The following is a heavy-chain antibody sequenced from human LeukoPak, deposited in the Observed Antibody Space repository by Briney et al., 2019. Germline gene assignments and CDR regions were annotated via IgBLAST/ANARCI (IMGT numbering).Heavy chain of an antibody. CDR2: ISYDGSNK. D-gene: IGHD1-20*01. CDR1: GFTFSSYA. V-gene: IGHV3-30-3*01. Sequence: PGGSLRLSCAASGFTFSSYAMHWVRQAPGKGLEWVAVISYDGSNKYYADSVKGRFTISRDNSKNTLYLQMNSPRAEDTAVYYCARSNWNYYYYGMGVWGQGTAVTVSS. CDR3: ARSNWNYYYYGMGV. J-gene: IGHJ6*02.